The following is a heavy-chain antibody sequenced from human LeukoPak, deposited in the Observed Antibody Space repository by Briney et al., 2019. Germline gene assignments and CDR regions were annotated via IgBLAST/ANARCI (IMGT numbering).Heavy chain of an antibody. D-gene: IGHD3-16*01. J-gene: IGHJ4*02. V-gene: IGHV3-48*01. Sequence: GGSLRLSCAASGFTFSSYSMNWVRQAPGKGLEWVSYISSSSSTIYYADSVKGRFTISRDNSKNTLYLQMNSLRAEDTAVYYCARPGGGTTLAPDFDYWGQGTLVTVSS. CDR1: GFTFSSYS. CDR2: ISSSSSTI. CDR3: ARPGGGTTLAPDFDY.